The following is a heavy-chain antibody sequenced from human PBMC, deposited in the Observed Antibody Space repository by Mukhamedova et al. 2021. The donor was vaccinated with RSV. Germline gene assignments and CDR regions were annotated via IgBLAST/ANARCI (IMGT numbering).Heavy chain of an antibody. J-gene: IGHJ4*02. CDR2: GST. D-gene: IGHD3-10*01. CDR3: ARQDLNYYGSGSRGDFDY. V-gene: IGHV4-59*08. Sequence: GSTKYNPSLESRVTISVDTSKNQFSLKLTSVTAADTAVYYCARQDLNYYGSGSRGDFDYWGQGTLVTVSS.